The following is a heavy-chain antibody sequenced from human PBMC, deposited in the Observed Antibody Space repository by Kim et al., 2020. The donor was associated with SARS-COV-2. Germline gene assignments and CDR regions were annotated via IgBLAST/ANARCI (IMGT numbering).Heavy chain of an antibody. CDR3: ARTVAGPPPYYYYYGMDV. CDR1: GFTFSSYS. D-gene: IGHD2-15*01. V-gene: IGHV3-48*02. Sequence: GGSLRLSCAASGFTFSSYSMNWVRQAPGKGLEWVSYISSSSSTIYYADSVKGRFTISRDNAKNSLYLQMNSLRDEDTAVYYCARTVAGPPPYYYYYGMDVWGQGTTVTVSS. J-gene: IGHJ6*02. CDR2: ISSSSSTI.